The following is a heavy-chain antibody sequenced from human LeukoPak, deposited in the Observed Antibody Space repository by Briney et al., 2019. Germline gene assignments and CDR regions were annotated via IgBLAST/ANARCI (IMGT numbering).Heavy chain of an antibody. J-gene: IGHJ4*02. V-gene: IGHV1-2*06. D-gene: IGHD2-15*01. CDR3: ARRYCSGGSCYVDLLDY. CDR2: INPNSGGT. Sequence: GASVKVSCKASGYTFTGYYMHWVRQAPGQGLEWMGRINPNSGGTNYAQKFQGRVTVTRDTSISTAYMELSRLRSDDTAVYYCARRYCSGGSCYVDLLDYWGQGTLVTVSS. CDR1: GYTFTGYY.